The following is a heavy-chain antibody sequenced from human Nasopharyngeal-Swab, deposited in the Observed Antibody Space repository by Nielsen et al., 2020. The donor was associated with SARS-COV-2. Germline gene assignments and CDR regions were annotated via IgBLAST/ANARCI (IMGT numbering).Heavy chain of an antibody. V-gene: IGHV5-51*01. D-gene: IGHD3-10*01. Sequence: VRQMPGKGLEWMGIIYPGDSDTKYSPSFQGQVSISVDKSINTAHLQWNSLKASDTATYFCAIDYGSGTYGLDVWGQGTRVTVSS. CDR3: AIDYGSGTYGLDV. CDR2: IYPGDSDT. J-gene: IGHJ6*02.